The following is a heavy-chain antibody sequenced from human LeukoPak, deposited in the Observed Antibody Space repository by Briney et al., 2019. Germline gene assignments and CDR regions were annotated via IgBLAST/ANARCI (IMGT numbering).Heavy chain of an antibody. CDR2: IFYSGGT. CDR1: GGSLNTPNYY. J-gene: IGHJ4*02. CDR3: ARMDWLRGSYYFDY. Sequence: SETLSLTCTVSGGSLNTPNYYWGWIRQTPGKGLEWIGNIFYSGGTYYSPSLTSRVTISLDTSRNQFSLRLNSVTAADTAVYYCARMDWLRGSYYFDYWGQGTLVTVSS. D-gene: IGHD5-12*01. V-gene: IGHV4-39*07.